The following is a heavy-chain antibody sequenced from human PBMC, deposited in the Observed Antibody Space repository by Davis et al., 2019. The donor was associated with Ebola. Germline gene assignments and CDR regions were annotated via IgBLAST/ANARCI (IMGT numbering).Heavy chain of an antibody. D-gene: IGHD3-9*01. V-gene: IGHV3-23*01. CDR2: ISGSGGST. J-gene: IGHJ6*01. CDR1: GFTFSSYA. Sequence: PGGSLRLSCAASGFTFSSYAMSWVRQAPGKGLEWVSAISGSGGSTYYADSVKGRFTISRDNSKNTLYLQMNSLRAEDTALYYCAKGAVPFDWLSYYGMDVWGPGTTVTVSS. CDR3: AKGAVPFDWLSYYGMDV.